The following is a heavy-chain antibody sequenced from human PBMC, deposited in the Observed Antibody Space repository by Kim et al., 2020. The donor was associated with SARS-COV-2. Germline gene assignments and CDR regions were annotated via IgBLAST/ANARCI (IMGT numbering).Heavy chain of an antibody. D-gene: IGHD1-26*01. CDR1: GLTLSGSA. V-gene: IGHV3-73*01. Sequence: GGSLRLSCAASGLTLSGSAMHWVRQASGTGLEWVARIRSKSNSYETAYAASVEGRFTISRDDSKNTTYLQMNRLKTEDTAVYYCARGPTYSEIYWDAFDIWGHGTMVSVSP. CDR3: ARGPTYSEIYWDAFDI. CDR2: IRSKSNSYET. J-gene: IGHJ3*02.